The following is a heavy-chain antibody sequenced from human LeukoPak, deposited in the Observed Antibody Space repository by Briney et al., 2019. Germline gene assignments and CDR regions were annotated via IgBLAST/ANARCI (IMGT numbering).Heavy chain of an antibody. Sequence: KPSETLSLTCAVYGGSFCGYYWSWIRQPPGKGLEWIGEINHSGSTNYNPSLKSLVTISVDTSKNQFSLKLSSVTAADTAVYYCARAPGRYYRHLGDYWGQGTLVTVSS. CDR1: GGSFCGYY. V-gene: IGHV4-34*01. CDR2: INHSGST. CDR3: ARAPGRYYRHLGDY. D-gene: IGHD1-14*01. J-gene: IGHJ4*02.